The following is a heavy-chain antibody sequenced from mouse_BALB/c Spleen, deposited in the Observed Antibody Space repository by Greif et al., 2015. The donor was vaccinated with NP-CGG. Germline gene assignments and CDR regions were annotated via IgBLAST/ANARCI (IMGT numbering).Heavy chain of an antibody. J-gene: IGHJ2*01. CDR3: ARYGNGLVEY. CDR2: INPNNGGT. CDR1: GYTFTDYN. Sequence: EVQLQQSGPELVKPGASVKIPCKASGYTFTDYNMDWVKQSHGKSLEWIGAINPNNGGTICNQKFKGKATLTVDKSSSTACMELRSVASEGTAGYGCARYGNGLVEYWGQGTARAVAS. V-gene: IGHV1-18*01. D-gene: IGHD1-1*01.